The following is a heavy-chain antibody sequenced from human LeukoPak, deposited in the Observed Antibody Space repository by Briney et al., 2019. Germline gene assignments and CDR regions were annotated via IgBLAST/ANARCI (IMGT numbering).Heavy chain of an antibody. V-gene: IGHV3-23*01. J-gene: IGHJ4*02. CDR1: GFTFSSYA. CDR3: AKGMGDGGYPLAG. Sequence: PGGSLRLSCAASGFTFSSYAMSWVRQAPGKGLEWVSAISGSGGSTYYADSVKGRFTISRDNSKNTLYLQMSSLRAEDTAVYYCAKGMGDGGYPLAGWGQGTLVTVSS. D-gene: IGHD5-12*01. CDR2: ISGSGGST.